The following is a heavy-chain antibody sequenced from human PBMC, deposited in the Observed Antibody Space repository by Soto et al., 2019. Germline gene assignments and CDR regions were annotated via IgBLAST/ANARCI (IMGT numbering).Heavy chain of an antibody. CDR2: IIPIFGTA. J-gene: IGHJ6*02. CDR3: AKVGGTRDGYNPLYYGMDV. CDR1: GGTFSSYA. V-gene: IGHV1-69*13. D-gene: IGHD5-12*01. Sequence: SVKVSCKASGGTFSSYAISWVRQAPGQGLEWMGGIIPIFGTANYAQKFQGRFTITADESTSTAYMELSSLRSEDTAVYYCAKVGGTRDGYNPLYYGMDVWGQAPTVTVSS.